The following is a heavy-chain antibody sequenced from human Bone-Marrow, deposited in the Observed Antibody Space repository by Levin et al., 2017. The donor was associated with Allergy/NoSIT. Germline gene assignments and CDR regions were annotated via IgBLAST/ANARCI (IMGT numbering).Heavy chain of an antibody. Sequence: SSETLSLTCVASGFTFGNAWMNWVRQAPGKGLQWVGRIKGKTDGGTTDYAAPVKGRFTISRDDSKKTLYLQMNSLKTEDTAIYYCTTRSHWGQGTLVTVFS. CDR3: TTRSH. V-gene: IGHV3-15*01. J-gene: IGHJ4*02. CDR1: GFTFGNAW. CDR2: IKGKTDGGTT.